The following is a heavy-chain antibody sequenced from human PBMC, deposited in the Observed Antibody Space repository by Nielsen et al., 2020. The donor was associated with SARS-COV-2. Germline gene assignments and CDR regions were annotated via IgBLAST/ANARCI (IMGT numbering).Heavy chain of an antibody. CDR3: ARDPRLFGSYYGMDV. Sequence: GGSLRLSCAASGFTVNRNYMSWVRQAPGKGLEWVSLMYAGASTFYADSVKGRFTISRDNSKNTLYLQMNSLRAEDTAVYYCARDPRLFGSYYGMDVWGQGTTVTVSS. CDR2: MYAGAST. J-gene: IGHJ6*02. V-gene: IGHV3-53*01. D-gene: IGHD2-21*01. CDR1: GFTVNRNY.